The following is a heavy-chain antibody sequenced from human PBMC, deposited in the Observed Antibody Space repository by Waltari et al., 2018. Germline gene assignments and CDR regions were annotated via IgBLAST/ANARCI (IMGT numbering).Heavy chain of an antibody. D-gene: IGHD2-21*02. Sequence: EVQLVESGGGLVQPGGSLRLSCSGSGFTFTNHWMSWFRQAPGKGPEWVASIKQDGSEKYYVDSMKGRFTISRDNAKNSLSLQMDSLRAEDTAVYFCARGVTTVEYWGQGTLVTVSS. CDR2: IKQDGSEK. CDR3: ARGVTTVEY. J-gene: IGHJ4*02. CDR1: GFTFTNHW. V-gene: IGHV3-7*04.